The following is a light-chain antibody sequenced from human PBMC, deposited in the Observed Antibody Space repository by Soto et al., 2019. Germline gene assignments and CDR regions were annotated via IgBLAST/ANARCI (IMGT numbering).Light chain of an antibody. CDR2: GAS. J-gene: IGKJ4*01. Sequence: EIVMTQSPASLSVSPGERVTLSCRASQTIDNRLDWYQQTPGQAPRLLIYGASTRATGVPARFSGSGSGTEFTLTISSLQSADFAVYYCQQYNIWPPLTFGGGTKVEIK. CDR3: QQYNIWPPLT. V-gene: IGKV3-15*01. CDR1: QTIDNR.